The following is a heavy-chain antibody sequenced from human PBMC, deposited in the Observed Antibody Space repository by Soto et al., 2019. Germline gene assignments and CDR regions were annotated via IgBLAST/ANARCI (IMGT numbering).Heavy chain of an antibody. J-gene: IGHJ6*03. Sequence: GGSLRFSCAASGFTVSSNYMSWVRQAPGKGLEWVSVIYSGGSTYYADSVKGRFTISRDNSKNTLYLQMNSLRAEDTAVYYCAREDITMVRGGYMDVWGKGTTVTVSS. V-gene: IGHV3-66*01. CDR1: GFTVSSNY. CDR2: IYSGGST. D-gene: IGHD3-10*01. CDR3: AREDITMVRGGYMDV.